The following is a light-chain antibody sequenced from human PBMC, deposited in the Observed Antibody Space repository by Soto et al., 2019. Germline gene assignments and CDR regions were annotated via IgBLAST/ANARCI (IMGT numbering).Light chain of an antibody. CDR1: QSVNNN. V-gene: IGKV3-15*01. J-gene: IGKJ2*01. CDR2: GAS. CDR3: QEYYNRPPYT. Sequence: EIVMTQSPATLSVSPGERATLSCRASQSVNNNLAWYQQKPGQAPRLLIYGASTRATGIPARFSGSGSGTEFTLTISSLQSEDFALYYCQEYYNRPPYTFGQGTKVEIK.